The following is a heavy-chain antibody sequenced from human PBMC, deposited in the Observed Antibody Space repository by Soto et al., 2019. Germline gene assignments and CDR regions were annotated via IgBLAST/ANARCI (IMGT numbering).Heavy chain of an antibody. J-gene: IGHJ5*02. Sequence: QVQLVQSGAEVKRPGSSVKVSCQTSGGTFRTYTINWVRQAPGQGLEWMGRTIPILDVANYAQKFQGRVTITADKSTSTAHMELRSLRSEDTAVYYCARSIQEEIGVAGQKDIWFDPWGQGTLVTVSS. CDR3: ARSIQEEIGVAGQKDIWFDP. D-gene: IGHD6-19*01. CDR1: GGTFRTYT. CDR2: TIPILDVA. V-gene: IGHV1-69*02.